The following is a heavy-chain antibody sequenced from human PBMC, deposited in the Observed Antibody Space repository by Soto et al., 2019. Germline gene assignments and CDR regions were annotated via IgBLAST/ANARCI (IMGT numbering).Heavy chain of an antibody. V-gene: IGHV1-18*01. CDR2: ISAYDGNK. CDR3: ARVRPRAYCSGGTCQHPPGIDV. D-gene: IGHD2-15*01. CDR1: GYSFPSYA. Sequence: QVQLVQSGPEVKKPGASVKVSCKASGYSFPSYAINWVRQAPGQGLESMGWISAYDGNKKYSQKFQGRVIMTTDRATSTAYMELKGLTSDDTAVYYCARVRPRAYCSGGTCQHPPGIDVWGQGTTVTVSS. J-gene: IGHJ6*02.